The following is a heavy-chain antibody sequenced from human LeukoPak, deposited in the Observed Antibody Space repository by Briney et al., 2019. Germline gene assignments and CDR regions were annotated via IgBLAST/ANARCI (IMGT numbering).Heavy chain of an antibody. Sequence: SETLSLTCAVYGGSFSGYYWSWIRQPPGKGLEWIGEINHSGSTNYNPSLKSRVTISVDTSKNQFSLKLSSVTAADTAVYYCARGRGGRIVVARPNWFDPWGQGTLVTVSS. V-gene: IGHV4-34*01. D-gene: IGHD6-19*01. CDR3: ARGRGGRIVVARPNWFDP. CDR1: GGSFSGYY. CDR2: INHSGST. J-gene: IGHJ5*02.